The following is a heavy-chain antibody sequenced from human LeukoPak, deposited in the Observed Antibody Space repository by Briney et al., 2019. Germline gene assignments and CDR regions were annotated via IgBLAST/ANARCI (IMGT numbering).Heavy chain of an antibody. Sequence: GGSLRLSCAASGFTFSSYAMSWVRQAPGKGLEWVSAISGGGGSTYYADSVKGRFTISRDNAKNSLYLQMNNLRAEDTAVYYCARDRRYFDTGGLGGPDYWGQGTLVTVSS. CDR1: GFTFSSYA. CDR3: ARDRRYFDTGGLGGPDY. J-gene: IGHJ4*02. V-gene: IGHV3-23*01. CDR2: ISGGGGST. D-gene: IGHD2-8*02.